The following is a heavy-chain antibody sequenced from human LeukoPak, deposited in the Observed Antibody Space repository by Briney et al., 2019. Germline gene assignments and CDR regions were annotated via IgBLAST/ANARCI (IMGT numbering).Heavy chain of an antibody. CDR3: ARGGGVRTGSGWRPGNYFDS. CDR1: GYMFTSHG. D-gene: IGHD6-19*01. CDR2: ISAQNGNT. Sequence: ASVKVSCKSSGYMFTSHGIHWLRQAPGQGLEWMGWISAQNGNTNYVQHLLGRVTMTRDASATTAYMELRSLKSDDTAVYYCARGGGVRTGSGWRPGNYFDSWGQGSLVIVSS. J-gene: IGHJ4*02. V-gene: IGHV1-18*01.